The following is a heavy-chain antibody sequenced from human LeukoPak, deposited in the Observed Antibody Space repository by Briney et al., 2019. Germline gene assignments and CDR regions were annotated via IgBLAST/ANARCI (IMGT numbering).Heavy chain of an antibody. Sequence: ASVKVSCKASGYTFTSYGISWVRQAPGQGLEWMGWISAYNGNTNYAQKLQGRVTMTTDTSTSTAYMELRSLRSDDTAVYYCARGAIYCSGGSCYPNYFDYWGQGTLVTVSS. J-gene: IGHJ4*02. D-gene: IGHD2-15*01. V-gene: IGHV1-18*01. CDR2: ISAYNGNT. CDR1: GYTFTSYG. CDR3: ARGAIYCSGGSCYPNYFDY.